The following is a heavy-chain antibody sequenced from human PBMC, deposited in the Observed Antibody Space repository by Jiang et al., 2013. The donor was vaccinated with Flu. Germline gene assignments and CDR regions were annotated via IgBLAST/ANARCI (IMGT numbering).Heavy chain of an antibody. J-gene: IGHJ3*02. Sequence: GAEVKKPGESLKISCKGSGYTFTNYWIGWVRQMPGKGLEWMGIIYPDDSDTRYSPSFQGQVTISADKSITTAYLQWNSLKASDTAIYYCARHKALAGPLRGDVFDIWGQGTVITVSS. CDR2: IYPDDSDT. CDR3: ARHKALAGPLRGDVFDI. D-gene: IGHD6-19*01. CDR1: GYTFTNYW. V-gene: IGHV5-51*01.